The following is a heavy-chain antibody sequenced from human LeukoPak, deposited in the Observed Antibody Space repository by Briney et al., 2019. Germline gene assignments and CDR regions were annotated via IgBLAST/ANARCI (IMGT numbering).Heavy chain of an antibody. CDR2: ISYDGNKE. D-gene: IGHD5-18*01. Sequence: PGGSLRLSCAASGFTFNTFGIHWVRQAPGKGLDWVAVISYDGNKEYYADSVKGRFTISRDNSKNTLYLQMNSLRVEDTALYYCAKDIGRVDTASTYMDVWGKGTTVTISS. J-gene: IGHJ6*03. V-gene: IGHV3-30*18. CDR1: GFTFNTFG. CDR3: AKDIGRVDTASTYMDV.